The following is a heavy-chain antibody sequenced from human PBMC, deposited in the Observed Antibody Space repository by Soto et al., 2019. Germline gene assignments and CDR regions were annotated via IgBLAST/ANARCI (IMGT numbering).Heavy chain of an antibody. J-gene: IGHJ4*02. V-gene: IGHV3-74*01. CDR2: INSDGSST. CDR3: ARGIQLWPYYFDY. CDR1: GFTFSSYW. Sequence: GGSLRLSCAASGFTFSSYWMHWVRQAPGKGLVWVSRINSDGSSTSYADSVKGRFTISRDNAKNTLYLQMNSLRAEDTAVYYCARGIQLWPYYFDYWGQGTLVTVSS. D-gene: IGHD5-18*01.